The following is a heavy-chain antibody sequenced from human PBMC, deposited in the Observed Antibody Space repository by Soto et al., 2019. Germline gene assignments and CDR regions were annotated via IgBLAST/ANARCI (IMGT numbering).Heavy chain of an antibody. CDR3: ATEEWWRVEF. CDR2: IKPDGSES. D-gene: IGHD2-15*01. Sequence: EVQLVESGGGLVQTGGSLRLSCVASGFIFSRHYMTWVRQAPGKGLESVAKIKPDGSESYYVDSVRGRFPLSRDNTTNSLSLKMNSLRVEDTAVYYRATEEWWRVEFWGQGTLVTVSS. V-gene: IGHV3-7*01. J-gene: IGHJ4*02. CDR1: GFIFSRHY.